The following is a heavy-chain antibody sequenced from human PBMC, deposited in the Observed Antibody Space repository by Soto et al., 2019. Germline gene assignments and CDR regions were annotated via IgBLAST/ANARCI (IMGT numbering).Heavy chain of an antibody. J-gene: IGHJ6*03. CDR3: ARDAIAAPFVYYYYMDV. CDR2: INAGNGNT. V-gene: IGHV1-3*01. CDR1: GYTFTSYA. D-gene: IGHD6-6*01. Sequence: ASVKVSCKASGYTFTSYAMHWVRQAPGQRLEWMGWINAGNGNTKYSQKFQGRVTITRDTSASTAYMELSSLRSEDTAVYYCARDAIAAPFVYYYYMDVWGKGTTVTVSS.